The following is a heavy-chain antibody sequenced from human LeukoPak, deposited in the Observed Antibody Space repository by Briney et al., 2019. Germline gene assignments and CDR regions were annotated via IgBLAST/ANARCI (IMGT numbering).Heavy chain of an antibody. J-gene: IGHJ4*02. V-gene: IGHV3-23*01. D-gene: IGHD1-7*01. CDR2: ISTSGSDT. Sequence: GGSLRPSCAASGFTFSESPMTWVRQAPGKGLEWVSAISTSGSDTIYTDSVKDRFTISRDNSKNTLYLQMNSLRAEDTAVYYCAKGGNYAPLDYWGQGTLVTVSS. CDR3: AKGGNYAPLDY. CDR1: GFTFSESP.